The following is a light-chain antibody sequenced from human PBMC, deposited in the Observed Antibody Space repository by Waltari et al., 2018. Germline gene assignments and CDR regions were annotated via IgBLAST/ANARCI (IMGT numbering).Light chain of an antibody. CDR1: SSDLPTNNY. V-gene: IGLV2-14*03. Sequence: QSALTQPASVSGSPGQSITIPCPGSSSDLPTNNYFSWYQQHPGKAPKLMIYDFSNRPPGVSIRFSGSKSGNTASLTISGLRAEDEADYHCSSYTGGSTSVFGTGTKVTVL. CDR3: SSYTGGSTSV. J-gene: IGLJ1*01. CDR2: DFS.